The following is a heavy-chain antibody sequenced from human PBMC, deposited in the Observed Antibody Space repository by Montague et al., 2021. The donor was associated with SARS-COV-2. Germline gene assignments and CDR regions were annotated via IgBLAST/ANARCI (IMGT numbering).Heavy chain of an antibody. Sequence: SETLSLTCAVYGGSFSDYKWTWIRQSPGKGLEWLGQISHSGSANYNPSLKSRVTISVDTAKNRFSLKLTSVNDADTAVYFCTRGAPGYWGQGTLVTVSS. CDR1: GGSFSDYK. CDR2: ISHSGSA. V-gene: IGHV4-34*01. J-gene: IGHJ4*02. CDR3: TRGAPGY.